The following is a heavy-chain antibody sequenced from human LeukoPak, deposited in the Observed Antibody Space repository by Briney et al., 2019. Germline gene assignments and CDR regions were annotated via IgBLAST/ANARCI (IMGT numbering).Heavy chain of an antibody. CDR1: GFTFSSYA. CDR3: AKDRLSIVVVVAAPHDAFDI. CDR2: ISGSGGST. J-gene: IGHJ3*02. D-gene: IGHD2-15*01. Sequence: QPGGSLRLSCAAPGFTFSSYAMSWVRQAPGKGLEWVSAISGSGGSTYYADSVKGRFTISRDNSKNTLYLQMNSLRAEDTAVYYCAKDRLSIVVVVAAPHDAFDIWGQGTMVTVSS. V-gene: IGHV3-23*01.